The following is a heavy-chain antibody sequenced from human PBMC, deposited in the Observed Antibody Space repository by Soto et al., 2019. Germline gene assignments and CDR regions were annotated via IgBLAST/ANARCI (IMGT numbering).Heavy chain of an antibody. V-gene: IGHV3-48*03. CDR1: GFTFSSYE. Sequence: PGGSLRLSCAASGFTFSSYEMNWVRQAPGKGLEWVSYISSSGSTIYYADSVKGRFTISRDNAKNSLYLQMNSLRAEDTAVYYCARDRNYYDSGGYYPVRHYYYGMDVWGQGTTVTVSS. J-gene: IGHJ6*02. D-gene: IGHD3-22*01. CDR3: ARDRNYYDSGGYYPVRHYYYGMDV. CDR2: ISSSGSTI.